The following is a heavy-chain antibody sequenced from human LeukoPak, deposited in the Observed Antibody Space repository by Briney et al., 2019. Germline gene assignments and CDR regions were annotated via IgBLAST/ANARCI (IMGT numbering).Heavy chain of an antibody. Sequence: ASVKVSCKASGYTFTGYYMHWVRQAPGQGLEWMGWINPNSGGTNYAQKFQGRVTMTRDTSISTAYMELSRLRSDDTAVYYCARKLLWFGELDPWGQGTLVTVSS. CDR1: GYTFTGYY. V-gene: IGHV1-2*02. D-gene: IGHD3-10*01. CDR3: ARKLLWFGELDP. CDR2: INPNSGGT. J-gene: IGHJ5*02.